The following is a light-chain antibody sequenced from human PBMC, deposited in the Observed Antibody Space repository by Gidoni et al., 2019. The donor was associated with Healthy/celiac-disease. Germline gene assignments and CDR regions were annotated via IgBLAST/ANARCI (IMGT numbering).Light chain of an antibody. Sequence: DIVMTQSQDSLAVSLGERDTINCKSSQSVVYSSNNKNYLAWYQQKPGQPPKLLIYWASTRESGVPDRFSFSGSGTDFTLTISSLQAEDVAVYYCQQYYSTPQTFGQGTKVEIK. V-gene: IGKV4-1*01. CDR2: WAS. J-gene: IGKJ1*01. CDR3: QQYYSTPQT. CDR1: QSVVYSSNNKNY.